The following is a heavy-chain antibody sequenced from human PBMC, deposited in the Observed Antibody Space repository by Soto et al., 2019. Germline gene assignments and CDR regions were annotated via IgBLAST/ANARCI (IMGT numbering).Heavy chain of an antibody. CDR1: GFTFSDFA. V-gene: IGHV3-23*01. Sequence: EVQLLESGGGLVQPGGSLRLSCAASGFTFSDFAMSWVRQAPGEGLEWVSTISGSGGGTYYPDSVKGRFTVSRDNPENTLYLQMNSLRAEDTAVYYCAKVPRGFTLRAFDIWGQGTMVTVSS. J-gene: IGHJ3*02. CDR3: AKVPRGFTLRAFDI. D-gene: IGHD3-16*01. CDR2: ISGSGGGT.